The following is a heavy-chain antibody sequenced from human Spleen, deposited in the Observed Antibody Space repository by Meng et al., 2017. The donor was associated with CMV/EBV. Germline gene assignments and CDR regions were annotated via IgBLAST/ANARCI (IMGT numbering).Heavy chain of an antibody. D-gene: IGHD6-19*01. V-gene: IGHV3-30-3*01. Sequence: GESLKISCAASGFTFSSYAMHWVRQAPGKGLEWVAVISYDGSNKYYADSVKGRFTISRDNSKNTLYLQMASLRSEDTAVYFCAKDYTSGWSRGRRRYSFYYYAMDVWGQGTTVTVSS. CDR1: GFTFSSYA. CDR3: AKDYTSGWSRGRRRYSFYYYAMDV. J-gene: IGHJ6*02. CDR2: ISYDGSNK.